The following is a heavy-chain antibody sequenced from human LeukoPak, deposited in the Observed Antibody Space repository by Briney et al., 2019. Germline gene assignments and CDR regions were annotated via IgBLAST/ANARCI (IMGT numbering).Heavy chain of an antibody. J-gene: IGHJ6*03. CDR1: GGSISSYY. D-gene: IGHD3-3*01. CDR3: ARVGGNVLRFLEWSGYYYYMDV. V-gene: IGHV4-59*01. CDR2: IYYSGST. Sequence: SETLSLTCTVSGGSISSYYWSWLRQPPGKGLEWIGYIYYSGSTNYNPSLKSRVTISVDTSKNQFSLKLSSVTAADTAVYYCARVGGNVLRFLEWSGYYYYMDVWGKGTTVTVSS.